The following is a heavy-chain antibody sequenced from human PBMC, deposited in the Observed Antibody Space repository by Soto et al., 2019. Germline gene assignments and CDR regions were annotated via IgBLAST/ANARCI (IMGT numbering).Heavy chain of an antibody. V-gene: IGHV5-51*01. Sequence: LRLSCKGSGYSFTSYWIGWVRQMPGKGLEWMGIIYPGDSDTRYSPSFQGQVTISADKSISTAYLQWSSLKASDTAMYYCARFKYYYDSSGYYYFDYWGQGTLVTVSS. CDR2: IYPGDSDT. CDR1: GYSFTSYW. CDR3: ARFKYYYDSSGYYYFDY. D-gene: IGHD3-22*01. J-gene: IGHJ4*02.